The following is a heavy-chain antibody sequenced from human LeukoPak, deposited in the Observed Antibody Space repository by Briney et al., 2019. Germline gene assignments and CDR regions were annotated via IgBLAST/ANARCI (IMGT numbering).Heavy chain of an antibody. CDR1: GFTFSSYG. CDR3: AKDRPPYYYYYMDV. V-gene: IGHV3-23*01. Sequence: GGSLRLSCAASGFTFSSYGMSWVRQAPGKGLEWVSAISGSGGSTYYADSVKGRFTISRDNSKNTLHLKMNSLRAEDTAVYYCAKDRPPYYYYYMDVWGKGTTVTISS. CDR2: ISGSGGST. J-gene: IGHJ6*03.